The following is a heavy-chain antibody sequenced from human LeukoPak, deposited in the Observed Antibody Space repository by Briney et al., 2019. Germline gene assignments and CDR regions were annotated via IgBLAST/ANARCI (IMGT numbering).Heavy chain of an antibody. J-gene: IGHJ4*02. D-gene: IGHD1-20*01. CDR2: IVVGSGNT. CDR3: ARDRLTGTTY. Sequence: GTSVKVSCKASGFTFTSSAMQWVRQARGQRLEWIGWIVVGSGNTNYAQKFRERVTITRDMSTSTAYMELSSLRSEDTAVYYCARDRLTGTTYWGQGTLVTVSS. V-gene: IGHV1-58*02. CDR1: GFTFTSSA.